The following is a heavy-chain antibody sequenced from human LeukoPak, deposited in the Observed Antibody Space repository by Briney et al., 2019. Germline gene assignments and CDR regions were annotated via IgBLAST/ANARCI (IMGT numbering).Heavy chain of an antibody. CDR2: IYYSGST. Sequence: SETLSLTCTVSGGSISSYYWSWIRQPPGKGLEWIGYIYYSGSTNYNPSLKSRVTISVDTSKNQFSLKLSSVTAADTAVYYCARRLPYYDFWSGYYTGAFDIWGQGTMVTVSS. J-gene: IGHJ3*02. V-gene: IGHV4-59*01. D-gene: IGHD3-3*01. CDR1: GGSISSYY. CDR3: ARRLPYYDFWSGYYTGAFDI.